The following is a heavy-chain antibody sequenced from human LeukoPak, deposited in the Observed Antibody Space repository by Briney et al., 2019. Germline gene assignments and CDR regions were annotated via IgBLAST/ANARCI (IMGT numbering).Heavy chain of an antibody. V-gene: IGHV4-30-4*08. CDR3: ARDMTGYNWFDP. J-gene: IGHJ5*02. Sequence: SETLSLTCTVSGGSISSGNSYWSWIRQPPGKGLEWIGYIYYSGTTYYNPSLKSRLTISVDTSKNQFSLKLTSVTAADTALYYCARDMTGYNWFDPWGQGTLVTVSS. CDR2: IYYSGTT. CDR1: GGSISSGNSY. D-gene: IGHD1-14*01.